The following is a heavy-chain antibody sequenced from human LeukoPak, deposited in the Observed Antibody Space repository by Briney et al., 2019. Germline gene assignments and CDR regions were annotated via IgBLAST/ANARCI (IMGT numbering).Heavy chain of an antibody. V-gene: IGHV4-34*01. CDR1: GGSFSGYY. Sequence: SETLSLTYAVYGGSFSGYYWSWIRQPPGKGLEWIGEINHSGSTNYNPSLKSRVTISVDTSKNQFSLKLSSVTAADTAVYYCARGYGDWYFDLWGRGTLVTVSS. CDR3: ARGYGDWYFDL. J-gene: IGHJ2*01. D-gene: IGHD4-17*01. CDR2: INHSGST.